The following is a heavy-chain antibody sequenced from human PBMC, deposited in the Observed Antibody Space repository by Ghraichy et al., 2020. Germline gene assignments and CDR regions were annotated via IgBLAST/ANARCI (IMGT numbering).Heavy chain of an antibody. CDR3: ARRANDAFDI. V-gene: IGHV4-38-2*01. Sequence: SETLSLTCAVSGYSISSGYYWGWIRQSPGKGLEWIGSIHHSGITTYKPSLMSRVTISVDTSRNQFSLKLSSVTAADTAVYYCARRANDAFDIWGQGTMVTVSS. CDR2: IHHSGIT. J-gene: IGHJ3*02. CDR1: GYSISSGYY.